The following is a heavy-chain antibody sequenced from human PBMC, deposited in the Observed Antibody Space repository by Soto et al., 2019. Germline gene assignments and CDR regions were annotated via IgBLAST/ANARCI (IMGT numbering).Heavy chain of an antibody. Sequence: QVQLVQSGAEVKNPGASVKVSCETSGYTFTSDGISWVRQAPGQGLEWMGWINTHSGDTNFAQKFQDRVTMTTDPPTSTVYMEVRSLGSDDTAIYYCASGSYYYYFDYWGQGTLVTVSS. CDR3: ASGSYYYYFDY. D-gene: IGHD1-26*01. J-gene: IGHJ4*02. V-gene: IGHV1-18*04. CDR1: GYTFTSDG. CDR2: INTHSGDT.